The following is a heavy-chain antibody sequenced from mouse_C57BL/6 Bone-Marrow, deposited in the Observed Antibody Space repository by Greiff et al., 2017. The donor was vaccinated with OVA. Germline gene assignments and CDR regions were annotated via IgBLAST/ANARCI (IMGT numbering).Heavy chain of an antibody. CDR3: ASRHYYGSSYDYAMDY. V-gene: IGHV1-81*01. CDR2: IYPRSGNT. Sequence: QVQLQQSGAELARPGASVKLSCKASGYTFTSYGISWVKQRTGQGLEWIGEIYPRSGNTYYNEKFKGKATLTADKSSSTAYMELRSLTSEDSAVYYCASRHYYGSSYDYAMDYWGQGTSLTVSS. J-gene: IGHJ4*01. CDR1: GYTFTSYG. D-gene: IGHD1-1*01.